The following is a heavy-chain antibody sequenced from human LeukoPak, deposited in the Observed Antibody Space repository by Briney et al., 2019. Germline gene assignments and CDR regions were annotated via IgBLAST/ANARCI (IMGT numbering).Heavy chain of an antibody. CDR1: GFTFSTYG. J-gene: IGHJ4*02. V-gene: IGHV3-30*02. CDR3: AKISGYYPFEY. D-gene: IGHD3-22*01. CDR2: IRYDGTKK. Sequence: GGSLRLSCAASGFTFSTYGMHWVRQAPGKGLEWVAFIRYDGTKKYYADSLKGRFTISRDNSKNTLYLQMNSLRAEDTAVYYCAKISGYYPFEYWGQGTLVTVSS.